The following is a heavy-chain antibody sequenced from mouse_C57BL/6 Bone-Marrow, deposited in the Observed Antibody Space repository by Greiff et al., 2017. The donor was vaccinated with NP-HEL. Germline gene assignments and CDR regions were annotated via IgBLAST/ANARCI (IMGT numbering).Heavy chain of an antibody. CDR3: ASGGLRRGDYFDY. Sequence: QVQLKQPGAELVKPGASVKLSCKASGYTFTSYWMHWVKQRPGQGLEWIGMIHPNSGSTNYNEKFKSKATLTVDKSSSTAYMQLSSLTSEDSAVYYCASGGLRRGDYFDYWGQGTTLTVSS. CDR1: GYTFTSYW. CDR2: IHPNSGST. V-gene: IGHV1-64*01. D-gene: IGHD2-2*01. J-gene: IGHJ2*01.